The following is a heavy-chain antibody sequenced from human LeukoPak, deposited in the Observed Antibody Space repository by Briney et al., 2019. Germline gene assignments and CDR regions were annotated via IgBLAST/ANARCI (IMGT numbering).Heavy chain of an antibody. CDR1: GGSISSYY. J-gene: IGHJ4*02. Sequence: SETLSLTCTVSGGSISSYYWSWVRQPPGKGLEWLGYIYYSGGTNYNPSLKSQVTIAVDTSKNQFSLKLSSVTAADTAVYYCARLGFSNSGSYLAPSDYWGQGTLVTVSS. CDR3: ARLGFSNSGSYLAPSDY. CDR2: IYYSGGT. D-gene: IGHD1-26*01. V-gene: IGHV4-59*08.